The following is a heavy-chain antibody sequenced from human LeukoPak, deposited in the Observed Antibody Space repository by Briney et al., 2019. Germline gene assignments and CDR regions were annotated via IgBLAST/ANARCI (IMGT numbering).Heavy chain of an antibody. D-gene: IGHD4-17*01. CDR2: IKSKTDGGTT. CDR1: GFTFSNAW. CDR3: TTDALTVTYFDY. J-gene: IGHJ4*02. Sequence: PGGSMRLSCAASGFTFSNAWMSWVRQAPGKGLEWVGRIKSKTDGGTTDYAAPVKGRFTISRDDSKNTLYLQMNSLKTEDTAVYYCTTDALTVTYFDYWGQGTLVTVSS. V-gene: IGHV3-15*01.